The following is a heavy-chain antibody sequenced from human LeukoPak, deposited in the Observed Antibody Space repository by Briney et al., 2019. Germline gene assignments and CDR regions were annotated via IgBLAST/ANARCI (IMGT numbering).Heavy chain of an antibody. CDR2: IKEDGSET. J-gene: IGHJ4*02. CDR1: GFTFSDYW. D-gene: IGHD3-3*01. CDR3: ARATIFGVVSALGPLDS. Sequence: GGSLRLSCAASGFTFSDYWMTWVRQAPRRGLECMANIKEDGSETYYVDSVEGRFTISRDNAKNSLYLQMNSLRAEDAAVYYCARATIFGVVSALGPLDSWGQGTLVTVSS. V-gene: IGHV3-7*01.